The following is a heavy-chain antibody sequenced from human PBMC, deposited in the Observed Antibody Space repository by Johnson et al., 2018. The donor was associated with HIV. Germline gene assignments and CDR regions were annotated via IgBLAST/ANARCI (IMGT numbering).Heavy chain of an antibody. V-gene: IGHV3-30*02. Sequence: QVQLVESGGGLVQPGGSLRLSCAASGFTFSNFGMHWVRQAPGKGLEWVAFIRYDGSNKYYADSVKGRFTISRDNSKNTLYLEMNSMSAEDTAVYYCAKGSGIGWLRDAFDIWGQGTMVTVSS. CDR2: IRYDGSNK. CDR3: AKGSGIGWLRDAFDI. D-gene: IGHD3-9*01. CDR1: GFTFSNFG. J-gene: IGHJ3*02.